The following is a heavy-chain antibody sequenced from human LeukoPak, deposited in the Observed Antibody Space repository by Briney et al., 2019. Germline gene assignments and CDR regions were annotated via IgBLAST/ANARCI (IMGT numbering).Heavy chain of an antibody. Sequence: GGSLRLSCTASGFTFNNAWMSWVRQAPGKGLEWVGRIKSKPDGGTTDYAAPVKGRFAISRDDSKTTLYLQMNSLKTEDTAVYYCAKDLAVAGTSTDYWGQGTLVTVSS. V-gene: IGHV3-15*01. CDR2: IKSKPDGGTT. CDR3: AKDLAVAGTSTDY. D-gene: IGHD6-19*01. J-gene: IGHJ4*02. CDR1: GFTFNNAW.